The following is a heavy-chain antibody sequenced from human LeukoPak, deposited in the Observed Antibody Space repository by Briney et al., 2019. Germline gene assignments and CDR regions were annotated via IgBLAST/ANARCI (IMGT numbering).Heavy chain of an antibody. D-gene: IGHD3-3*01. CDR2: IYTSGST. J-gene: IGHJ5*02. Sequence: SETPSLTCTVSGGSISSYYWSWIRQPPGKGLEWIGYIYTSGSTNYNPSLKSRVTISVDTSKNQFSLKLSSVTAADTAVYYCARHNPPYYDFWSGYSYSNWFDPWGQGTLVTVSS. V-gene: IGHV4-4*09. CDR1: GGSISSYY. CDR3: ARHNPPYYDFWSGYSYSNWFDP.